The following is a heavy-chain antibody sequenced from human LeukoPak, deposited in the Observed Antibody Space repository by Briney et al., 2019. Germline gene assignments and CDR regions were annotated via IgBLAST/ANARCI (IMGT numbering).Heavy chain of an antibody. V-gene: IGHV4-59*01. CDR3: ARAAAGQPYYFDY. CDR2: IYYSGST. Sequence: SETLSLTCTVSGGSISSYYWSWNRQSPGKGLEWIGYIYYSGSTNYNPSLKSRVTISVDTSKNQFSLKLSSVTAADTAVYYCARAAAGQPYYFDYWGQGTLVTVSS. CDR1: GGSISSYY. J-gene: IGHJ4*02. D-gene: IGHD6-13*01.